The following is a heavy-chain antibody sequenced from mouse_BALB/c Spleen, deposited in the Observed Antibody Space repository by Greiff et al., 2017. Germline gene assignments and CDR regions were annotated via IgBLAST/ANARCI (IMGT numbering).Heavy chain of an antibody. Sequence: EVQGVESGPELVKPGASVKMSCKASGYTFTSYVMHWVKQKPGQGLEWIGYINPYNDGTKYNEKFKGKATLTSDKSSSTAYMELSSLTSEDSAVYYCARKLWYFDVWGAGTTVTVSS. J-gene: IGHJ1*01. CDR1: GYTFTSYV. V-gene: IGHV1-14*01. CDR2: INPYNDGT. D-gene: IGHD4-1*01. CDR3: ARKLWYFDV.